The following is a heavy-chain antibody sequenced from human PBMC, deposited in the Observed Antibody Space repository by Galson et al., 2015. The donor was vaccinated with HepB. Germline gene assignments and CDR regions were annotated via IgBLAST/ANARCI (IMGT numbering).Heavy chain of an antibody. Sequence: SLRLSCAASGFTFSSYAMHWVRQAPGKGLEWVAVISYDGSNKYYADSVKGRFTISRDNSKNTLYLQMNSLRAEDTAVYYCARSKLRYHLDYGMNVWGQGTTVTVSS. D-gene: IGHD3-9*01. J-gene: IGHJ6*02. CDR1: GFTFSSYA. CDR3: ARSKLRYHLDYGMNV. CDR2: ISYDGSNK. V-gene: IGHV3-30*04.